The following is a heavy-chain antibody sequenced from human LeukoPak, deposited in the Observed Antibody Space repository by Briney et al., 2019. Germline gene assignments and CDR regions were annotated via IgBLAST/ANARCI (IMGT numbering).Heavy chain of an antibody. CDR3: AREIVVVVAATDYYGMDV. CDR1: GFTFSSNS. V-gene: IGHV3-21*01. CDR2: ISSSSSYI. D-gene: IGHD2-15*01. J-gene: IGHJ6*02. Sequence: GGSLRLSCAASGFTFSSNSMNWVRQAPGKGLEWVSSISSSSSYIYYADSVKGRFTISRDNAKNSLYLQMNSLRAEDTAVYYCAREIVVVVAATDYYGMDVWGQGTTVTVSS.